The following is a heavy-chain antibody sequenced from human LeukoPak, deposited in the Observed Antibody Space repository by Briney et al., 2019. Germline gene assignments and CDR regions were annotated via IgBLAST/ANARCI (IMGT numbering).Heavy chain of an antibody. Sequence: AGGSLRLSCAVSGFTFSSDWMIWVRQAPGKGLEWVANINPDGSEKNYVDSVRGRFTISRDNAKNSLDLQMDSLRAEDTAVYYCAKDHSADYDILTGYYGYWGQGTLVTVSS. D-gene: IGHD3-9*01. CDR3: AKDHSADYDILTGYYGY. CDR1: GFTFSSDW. CDR2: INPDGSEK. V-gene: IGHV3-7*03. J-gene: IGHJ4*02.